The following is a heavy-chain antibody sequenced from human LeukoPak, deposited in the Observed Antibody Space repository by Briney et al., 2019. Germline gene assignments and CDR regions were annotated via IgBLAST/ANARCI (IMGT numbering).Heavy chain of an antibody. D-gene: IGHD5-24*01. V-gene: IGHV1-46*01. CDR2: INPSGGNT. CDR1: GYTFTSYA. Sequence: GASVKVSCKASGYTFTSYAMNWVRQAPGQGLEWMGLINPSGGNTNYAQNFQGRVTMTRDTSTSTVYMGLSSLRSEDTAVYYCARVRDGYNDAYDIWGQGTMVTVPS. J-gene: IGHJ3*02. CDR3: ARVRDGYNDAYDI.